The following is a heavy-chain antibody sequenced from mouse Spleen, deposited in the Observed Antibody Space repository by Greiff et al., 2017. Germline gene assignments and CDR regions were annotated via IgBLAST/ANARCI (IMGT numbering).Heavy chain of an antibody. CDR1: GFTFSSYG. CDR3: GTEWYFDV. V-gene: IGHV5-6*01. J-gene: IGHJ1*03. CDR2: ISSGGSYT. Sequence: EVKLVESGGDLVKPGGSLKLSCAASGFTFSSYGMSWVRQTPDKRLEWVATISSGGSYTYYPDSVKGRFTISRDNAKNTLYLQMSSLKSEDTAMYYCGTEWYFDVWGTGTTVTVSS.